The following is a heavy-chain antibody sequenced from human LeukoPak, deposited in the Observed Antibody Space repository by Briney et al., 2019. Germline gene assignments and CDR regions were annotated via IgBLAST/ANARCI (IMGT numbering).Heavy chain of an antibody. CDR1: GYTFTAYY. V-gene: IGHV1-2*02. CDR2: IHPNSGGV. Sequence: GASVKVSCKASGYTFTAYYVHWVRQAPGQGPEWMGWIHPNSGGVDYAPNFQGRVTMTRDTSLTTAFMELSSLRSDDTAMYYCARGDIYWDYWGQGTQVTVSS. J-gene: IGHJ4*02. CDR3: ARGDIYWDY. D-gene: IGHD2-15*01.